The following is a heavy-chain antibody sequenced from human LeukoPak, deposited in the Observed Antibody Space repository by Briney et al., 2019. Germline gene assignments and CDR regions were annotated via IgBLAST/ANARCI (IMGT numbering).Heavy chain of an antibody. CDR3: AKGVEWLRSWY. J-gene: IGHJ4*02. V-gene: IGHV3-23*01. CDR2: ISDSGGST. D-gene: IGHD5-12*01. Sequence: GGSLRLSCAASGLTLRSYAMSWVRQAPGKGLEWVSGISDSGGSTYYADSVKGRFTISRDNSKNTLYLQMNSLRAEDTAVYYCAKGVEWLRSWYWGQGTLVTVSS. CDR1: GLTLRSYA.